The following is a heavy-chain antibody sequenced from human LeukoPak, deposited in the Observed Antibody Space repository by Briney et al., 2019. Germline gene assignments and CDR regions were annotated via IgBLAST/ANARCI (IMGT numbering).Heavy chain of an antibody. D-gene: IGHD1-26*01. CDR3: ARDRSGSYRYFDY. CDR1: GGSISSYS. CDR2: IYYSGST. V-gene: IGHV4-59*01. Sequence: SETLSLTCTVSGGSISSYSWSWIRQPPGKGLEWIGYIYYSGSTNYNPALKSRVTISVDTPKNQFSLKLSSVTAADTAVYYCARDRSGSYRYFDYWGQGTLVTVSS. J-gene: IGHJ4*02.